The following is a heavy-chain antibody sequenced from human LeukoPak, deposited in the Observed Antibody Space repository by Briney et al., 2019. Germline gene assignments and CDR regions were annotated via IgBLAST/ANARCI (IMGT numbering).Heavy chain of an antibody. Sequence: PGGSLRLSCAASGSTFSSCGMHWVRQAPGKGLEWVAVISYDGSNKYYADSVKGRFTISRDNSKNTLYLQMNSLRAEDTAVYYCATVYDFWSGYYNGLDYWGQGTLVTVSS. V-gene: IGHV3-30*03. CDR1: GSTFSSCG. J-gene: IGHJ4*02. CDR3: ATVYDFWSGYYNGLDY. D-gene: IGHD3-3*01. CDR2: ISYDGSNK.